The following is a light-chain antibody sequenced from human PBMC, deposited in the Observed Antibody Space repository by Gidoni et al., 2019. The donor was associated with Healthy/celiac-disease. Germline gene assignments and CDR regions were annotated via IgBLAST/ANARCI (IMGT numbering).Light chain of an antibody. J-gene: IGKJ2*01. CDR3: QQYNSYPYT. CDR2: KAS. Sequence: DLQITQSPSTLSASVRDRVTITCRASQSISSWLAWYQQKPGKAPKLLTYKASSLESGVPSRFSGSGSGTEFTLTISSLQPDDFATYYCQQYNSYPYTFXQXTKLEIK. V-gene: IGKV1-5*03. CDR1: QSISSW.